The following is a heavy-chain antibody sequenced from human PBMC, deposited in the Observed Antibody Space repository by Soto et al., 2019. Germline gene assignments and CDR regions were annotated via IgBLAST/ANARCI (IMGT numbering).Heavy chain of an antibody. CDR1: GGSIIGYY. Sequence: QVQLQESGPGLVKPSETMSLTCTVSGGSIIGYYWSWIRQPPGKGLELIGYIFYSGSTNYNPSLKGRVNISVDTSKNQLSLKVNSVTAADTAVYYVARGSAGGVVITNRFDLWGQGTLVTVSS. CDR2: IFYSGST. D-gene: IGHD3-3*01. CDR3: ARGSAGGVVITNRFDL. V-gene: IGHV4-59*01. J-gene: IGHJ5*02.